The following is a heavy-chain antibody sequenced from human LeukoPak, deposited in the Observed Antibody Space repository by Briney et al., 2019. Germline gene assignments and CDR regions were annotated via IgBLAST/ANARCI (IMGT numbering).Heavy chain of an antibody. Sequence: GGSLRLSCAASGFTFSSYSMNWVRQAPGKGLEWVSSISSSSSYIYYADSVKGRFTISRDNAKNSLYLQMNSLRDDDTAVYCCATSYNWNYLDYWGQGTLVTVSS. D-gene: IGHD1-20*01. V-gene: IGHV3-21*04. CDR3: ATSYNWNYLDY. CDR2: ISSSSSYI. CDR1: GFTFSSYS. J-gene: IGHJ4*02.